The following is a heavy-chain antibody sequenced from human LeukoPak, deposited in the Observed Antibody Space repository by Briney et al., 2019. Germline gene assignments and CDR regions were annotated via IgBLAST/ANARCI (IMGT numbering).Heavy chain of an antibody. Sequence: ASVKVSCKASGYTFTSYDINWVRQATGQVLEWMGWMNPNSGNTGYAQKFQGRVTMTRDMSTGTVYMDLSSLRSGDTAVYYCARYGFSSVWQGGWHAFDIWGQGTTVTVSS. CDR2: MNPNSGNT. J-gene: IGHJ3*02. D-gene: IGHD6-25*01. CDR1: GYTFTSYD. V-gene: IGHV1-8*01. CDR3: ARYGFSSVWQGGWHAFDI.